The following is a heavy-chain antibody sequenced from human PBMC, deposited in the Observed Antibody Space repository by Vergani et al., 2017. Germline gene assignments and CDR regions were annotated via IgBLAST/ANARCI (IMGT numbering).Heavy chain of an antibody. V-gene: IGHV1-46*01. Sequence: QVQLVQSGAEVKKPGASVKVSCKASGYTFTSYYMHWVRQAPGQGLEWMGIINPSGGSTSYAQKFQGRVTMTTDTSTSTAYMELRSLRSDDTAVYYCARGRRTGPGWFDPWGQGTLVTVSS. CDR1: GYTFTSYY. J-gene: IGHJ5*02. CDR2: INPSGGST. CDR3: ARGRRTGPGWFDP. D-gene: IGHD3/OR15-3a*01.